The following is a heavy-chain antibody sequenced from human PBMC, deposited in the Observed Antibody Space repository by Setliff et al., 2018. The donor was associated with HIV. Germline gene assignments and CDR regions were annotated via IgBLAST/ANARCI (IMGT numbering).Heavy chain of an antibody. CDR1: GGPFSSTS. D-gene: IGHD3-16*01. J-gene: IGHJ6*04. CDR3: ARDLHQPGYFYYVDV. Sequence: SETLSLTCTVSGGPFSSTSWSWIRQFPGQGLEWIGYIYYSGNTNYNPSLKSRVTISIDTSKNRFFLKLNYVTAADTAIYYCARDLHQPGYFYYVDVWGKGTAVTVSS. V-gene: IGHV4-59*01. CDR2: IYYSGNT.